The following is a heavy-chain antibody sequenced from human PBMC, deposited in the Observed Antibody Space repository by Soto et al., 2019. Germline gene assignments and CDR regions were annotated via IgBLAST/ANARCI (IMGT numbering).Heavy chain of an antibody. CDR1: GFNFNSYA. CDR2: IGSDGTAI. CDR3: ARPGLTVPGTRYFDH. J-gene: IGHJ4*02. V-gene: IGHV3-23*05. Sequence: GGSLRLSCAASGFNFNSYAMSWVRQAPGKGLEWVSAIGSDGTAIQYADSVKGRFTISKDNSKDMLYFQMNSLRAEDTAVYYCARPGLTVPGTRYFDHWGQGALVTVSS. D-gene: IGHD6-19*01.